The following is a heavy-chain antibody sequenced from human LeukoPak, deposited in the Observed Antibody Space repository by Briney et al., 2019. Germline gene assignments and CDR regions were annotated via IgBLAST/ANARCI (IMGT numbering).Heavy chain of an antibody. CDR2: ISQDGSEK. D-gene: IGHD6-6*01. V-gene: IGHV3-7*01. CDR3: AVSSSSSGAGGI. J-gene: IGHJ4*02. CDR1: GFTFSSYW. Sequence: GGSLRLSCAASGFTFSSYWMTWVRQASGKGLEWVANISQDGSEKYYVDSVRGRFTISRDNAKNSLYLQMNSLRVEDTALYYCAVSSSSSGAGGIWGQGTLVTVSS.